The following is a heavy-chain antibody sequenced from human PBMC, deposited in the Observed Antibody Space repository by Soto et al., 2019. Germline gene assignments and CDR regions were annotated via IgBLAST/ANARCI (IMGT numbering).Heavy chain of an antibody. CDR2: INAGNGNT. CDR3: AGDCELELSDY. CDR1: GYTFTSYA. J-gene: IGHJ4*02. V-gene: IGHV1-3*01. D-gene: IGHD2-21*01. Sequence: QVQLVQSGAEVKKPGASVKVSGKASGYTFTSYAMHWVRQAPGQRLEWMGWINAGNGNTQYSQKFQAIDTITRDTSAYSGDMERSSLRSEDTAVYYCAGDCELELSDYWGETAMVTLSS.